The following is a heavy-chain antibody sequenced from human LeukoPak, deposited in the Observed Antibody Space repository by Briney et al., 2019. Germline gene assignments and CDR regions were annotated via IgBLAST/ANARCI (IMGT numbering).Heavy chain of an antibody. Sequence: PSETLSLTCAVYGGSFSGYYWSWIRQPPGKGLEWIGEINHSGSTNYNPSLKSRVTISVDTSKNQLSLKLSSVTAADTAVYYCAREPSSSWYVARFDPWGQGTLVTVSS. V-gene: IGHV4-34*01. CDR2: INHSGST. CDR3: AREPSSSWYVARFDP. CDR1: GGSFSGYY. D-gene: IGHD6-13*01. J-gene: IGHJ5*02.